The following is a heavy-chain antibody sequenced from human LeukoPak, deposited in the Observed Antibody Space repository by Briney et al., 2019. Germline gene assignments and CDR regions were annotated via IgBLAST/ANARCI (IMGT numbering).Heavy chain of an antibody. CDR1: GFTFSSYA. V-gene: IGHV3-64*01. J-gene: IGHJ4*02. D-gene: IGHD5-12*01. Sequence: PGGSLRLSCAASGFTFSSYAMHWVRQAPGKGLEYVSAISSNGGSTYYASSVKGRFTISRDNSKNTLYLQMGSLRAEDMAVYYCAREGLRASFDYWGQGTLVTVSS. CDR3: AREGLRASFDY. CDR2: ISSNGGST.